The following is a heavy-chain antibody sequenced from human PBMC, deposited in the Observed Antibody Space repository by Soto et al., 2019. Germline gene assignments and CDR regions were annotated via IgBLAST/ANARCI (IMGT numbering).Heavy chain of an antibody. Sequence: SETLSLTCTVSGGSITSDYSCWSWIRQPPGEGLEWIGHIFDSGTTYTNPSLRSQVAISLDTSKNQFSLKLSSVTAADTAVYYCASGYSSRALDYWGQGTLVTVSS. CDR1: GGSITSDYSC. D-gene: IGHD6-13*01. CDR2: IFDSGTT. J-gene: IGHJ4*02. V-gene: IGHV4-30-4*02. CDR3: ASGYSSRALDY.